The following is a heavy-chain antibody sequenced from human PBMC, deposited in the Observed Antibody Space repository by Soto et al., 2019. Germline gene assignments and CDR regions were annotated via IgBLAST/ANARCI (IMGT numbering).Heavy chain of an antibody. CDR2: INAGNGNT. CDR3: ARGGPPIDY. J-gene: IGHJ4*02. Sequence: QVQLVQSGAEEKKPGASVKVSCKASGYTFSSYAMHWVRQAPGQRLEWMGWINAGNGNTKYSQKFQGRVTVSRDTAASTAYTELSSLRSEDTAVYYCARGGPPIDYWRQGTLVSVSS. D-gene: IGHD3-10*01. V-gene: IGHV1-3*05. CDR1: GYTFSSYA.